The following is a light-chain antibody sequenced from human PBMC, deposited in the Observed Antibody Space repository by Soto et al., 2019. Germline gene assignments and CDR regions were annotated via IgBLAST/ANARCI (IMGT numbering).Light chain of an antibody. CDR3: SSFAAGNTLV. Sequence: QSALTQPASVSGSPGQSITISCTGSTSDVGGYNYVSWYQHHPGKAPKLMIYEVSNRPSGVSNRFSGSKSGNTASLTISGLQAEDEAYYYCSSFAAGNTLVFGGGTKLTVL. J-gene: IGLJ2*01. CDR1: TSDVGGYNY. V-gene: IGLV2-14*01. CDR2: EVS.